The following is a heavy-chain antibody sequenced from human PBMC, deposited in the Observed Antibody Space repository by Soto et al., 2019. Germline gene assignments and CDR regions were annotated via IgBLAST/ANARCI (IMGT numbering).Heavy chain of an antibody. D-gene: IGHD2-2*01. CDR3: ARQPGLTSGYMDV. J-gene: IGHJ6*03. Sequence: GESLKISCRGFGYSFSIYWIGWVRQMPGKGLEWMGIIYPGDSDTRYRPSFQGQVTISVDKSISTAYLQWTSLRASDTATYYCARQPGLTSGYMDVWGRGTVVT. CDR2: IYPGDSDT. V-gene: IGHV5-51*01. CDR1: GYSFSIYW.